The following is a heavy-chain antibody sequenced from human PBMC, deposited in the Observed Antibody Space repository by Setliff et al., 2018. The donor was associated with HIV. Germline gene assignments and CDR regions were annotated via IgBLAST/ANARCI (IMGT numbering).Heavy chain of an antibody. Sequence: PSETLSLTCAVYGASFSGYYWSWVRQPPGKGLEWIGEINHSGSTNYNPSLKSRVTISVDTSKNRFSLRLTSVTAADTAVYYSARTKADGYNGVFDSWGQGTLVTVSS. V-gene: IGHV4-34*01. CDR3: ARTKADGYNGVFDS. D-gene: IGHD5-12*01. CDR1: GASFSGYY. J-gene: IGHJ4*02. CDR2: INHSGST.